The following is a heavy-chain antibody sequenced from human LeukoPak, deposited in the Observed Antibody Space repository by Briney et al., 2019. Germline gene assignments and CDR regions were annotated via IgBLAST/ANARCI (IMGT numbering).Heavy chain of an antibody. V-gene: IGHV1-69*13. D-gene: IGHD3-3*01. Sequence: SVKVSCKASGGTFSNYDISWVRQARGQGLEWMGGIIPIFGTANYAQKFQGRVTITADESTSTAYMELSSLRSEDTAVYYCARESGYFNSLDYWGQGTLVTVSS. CDR2: IIPIFGTA. CDR1: GGTFSNYD. CDR3: ARESGYFNSLDY. J-gene: IGHJ4*02.